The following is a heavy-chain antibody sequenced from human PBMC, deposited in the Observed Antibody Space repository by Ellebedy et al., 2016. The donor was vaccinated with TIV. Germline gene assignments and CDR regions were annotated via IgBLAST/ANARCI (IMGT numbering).Heavy chain of an antibody. CDR1: GYTFTKYD. CDR3: ARGRRDNWSSYLFDH. Sequence: AASVQVSCKASGYTFTKYDIDWVRQATGQGVEWMGWMNPHSGKTGYAQKFQGRVTMTRNTSISTAFMEPSSLRSEDTAVYYCARGRRDNWSSYLFDHWGQGTLVPVSS. J-gene: IGHJ4*02. V-gene: IGHV1-8*01. CDR2: MNPHSGKT. D-gene: IGHD1-1*01.